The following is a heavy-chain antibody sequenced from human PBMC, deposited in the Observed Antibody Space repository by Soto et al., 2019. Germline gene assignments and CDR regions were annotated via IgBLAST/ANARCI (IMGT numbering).Heavy chain of an antibody. J-gene: IGHJ6*02. D-gene: IGHD6-13*01. CDR2: ISYDGSNK. CDR3: AKMFSSSWYGIDYYSYYAMDV. CDR1: GFTFSNYG. V-gene: IGHV3-30*18. Sequence: GGSLRLSCAASGFTFSNYGMHWVRQGPGKGLEWVAVISYDGSNKYYADSVKGRFNISRDNSKNTLYLQMNSPRAEDMAVYYCAKMFSSSWYGIDYYSYYAMDVWGQGTTVTVSS.